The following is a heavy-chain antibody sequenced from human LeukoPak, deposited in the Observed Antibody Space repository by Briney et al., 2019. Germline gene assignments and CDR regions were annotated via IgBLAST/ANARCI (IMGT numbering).Heavy chain of an antibody. D-gene: IGHD4-17*01. CDR1: GFTFSSYA. CDR2: LSDSGTSK. Sequence: PGGPLRLSCAASGFTFSSYAMTWVRQAPGKGLEWVSALSDSGTSKYYADSVKGRFTISRDNSKNTLYLQMNSLRADDTAVYYCASSPPTGITVSYFDYWGQGTLVIVSS. V-gene: IGHV3-23*01. J-gene: IGHJ4*02. CDR3: ASSPPTGITVSYFDY.